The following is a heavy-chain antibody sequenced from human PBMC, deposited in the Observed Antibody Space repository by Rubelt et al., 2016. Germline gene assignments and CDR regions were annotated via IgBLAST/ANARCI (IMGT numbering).Heavy chain of an antibody. V-gene: IGHV1-46*01. CDR1: GYTFTSHY. J-gene: IGHJ4*02. D-gene: IGHD2-21*02. Sequence: QVLLVQSGAEVKKPGAPVKVSCKASGYTFTSHYIHWVRQAPGQGLEWMGIINPSGGSASYAKKFQGRVSMTRDTSTSTVYLELHSLRFEDTAVYYCARGEVTPIDYWGQGTLVTVSS. CDR2: INPSGGSA. CDR3: ARGEVTPIDY.